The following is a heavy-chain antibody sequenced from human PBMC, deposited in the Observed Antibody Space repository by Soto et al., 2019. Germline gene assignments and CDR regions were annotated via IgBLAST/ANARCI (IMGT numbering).Heavy chain of an antibody. J-gene: IGHJ4*02. D-gene: IGHD2-2*01. Sequence: SETLSLTCTVSGASFSHFYWIWILQAPGKGLEWLGYIYDSGSTNYNPSVKSRVTMSVDTSKTQFSLDLGSVTAADTAVYYCARLGYCSSTSCYVLILDYWGQGTLVTVSS. CDR2: IYDSGST. CDR1: GASFSHFY. CDR3: ARLGYCSSTSCYVLILDY. V-gene: IGHV4-59*01.